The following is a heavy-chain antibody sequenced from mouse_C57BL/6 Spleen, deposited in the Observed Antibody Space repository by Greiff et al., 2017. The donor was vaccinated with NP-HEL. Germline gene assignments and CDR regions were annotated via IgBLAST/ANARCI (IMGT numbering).Heavy chain of an antibody. D-gene: IGHD1-1*01. Sequence: QVQLQQPGAELVKAGASVKMSCKASGYTFTSYWMHWVKQRPGQGLEWFAETNPTNGRTYYNEKFKSKATLTVDKSSSTAYMLLSGPTFEDSAVYYCAGINNIVATYFDYRGRGTALTVSS. CDR1: GYTFTSYW. J-gene: IGHJ2*01. CDR3: AGINNIVATYFDY. CDR2: TNPTNGRT. V-gene: IGHV1S81*02.